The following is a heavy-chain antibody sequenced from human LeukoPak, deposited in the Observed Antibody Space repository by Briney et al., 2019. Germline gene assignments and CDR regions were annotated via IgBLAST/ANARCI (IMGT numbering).Heavy chain of an antibody. J-gene: IGHJ4*02. V-gene: IGHV4-59*08. Sequence: PSETLSLTCADSGDSLSSYYGSWIRQPPRKGLEWIGYIYYSGSTNYNPSLKSRGTISIDTYKNQFSLRLSSVTAADTAVYYCARRSGYYDSSGYRSVFDYWGQGALVSASS. CDR1: GDSLSSYY. D-gene: IGHD3-22*01. CDR3: ARRSGYYDSSGYRSVFDY. CDR2: IYYSGST.